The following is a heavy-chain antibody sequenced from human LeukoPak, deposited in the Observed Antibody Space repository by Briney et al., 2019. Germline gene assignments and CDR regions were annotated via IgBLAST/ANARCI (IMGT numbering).Heavy chain of an antibody. CDR3: ARAVDTANWFDP. CDR1: GGSISSSGYY. V-gene: IGHV4-39*07. J-gene: IGHJ5*02. D-gene: IGHD5-18*01. Sequence: HPSETLSLTCTASGGSISSSGYYWGWIRQPPGKGLEWIASINYSGTTYYNPSLKSRVTISEDRSKNQFSLKLSSVTAADTAVYYCARAVDTANWFDPWGQGTLVTVSS. CDR2: INYSGTT.